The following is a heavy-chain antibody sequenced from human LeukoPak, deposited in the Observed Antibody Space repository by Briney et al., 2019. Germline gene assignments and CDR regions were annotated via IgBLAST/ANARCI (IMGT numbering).Heavy chain of an antibody. D-gene: IGHD1-26*01. V-gene: IGHV3-33*01. CDR2: IWYDGSNK. CDR3: ASNIVGATFDY. J-gene: IGHJ4*02. CDR1: GFTFSSYG. Sequence: HPGGSLRLSCAASGFTFSSYGMHWVRQAPGKGLEWVAVIWYDGSNKYYADSAKGRFTISRDNSKNTLYLQMNSLRAEDTAVYYCASNIVGATFDYWGQGTLVTVSS.